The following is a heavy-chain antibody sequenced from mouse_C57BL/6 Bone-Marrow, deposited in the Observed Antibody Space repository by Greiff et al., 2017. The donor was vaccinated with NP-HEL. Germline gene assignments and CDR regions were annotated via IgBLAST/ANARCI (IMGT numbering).Heavy chain of an antibody. Sequence: QVQLQQSGAELARPGASVKMSCKASGYTFTSYTMHWVKQRPGQGLEWIGYINPSSGYTKYTQKFKDKATLTADKSSSTAYMQLSSLTSEDSAVYDCARVLLLLRNYYARDYWGRGTAVTVSA. CDR3: ARVLLLLRNYYARDY. V-gene: IGHV1-4*01. D-gene: IGHD1-1*01. CDR1: GYTFTSYT. CDR2: INPSSGYT. J-gene: IGHJ4*01.